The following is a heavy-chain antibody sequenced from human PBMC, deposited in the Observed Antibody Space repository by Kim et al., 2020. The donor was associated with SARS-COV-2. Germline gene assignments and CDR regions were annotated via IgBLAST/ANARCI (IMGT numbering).Heavy chain of an antibody. CDR1: GYTFTGYY. CDR3: ARDLWGSGSYFQFDY. CDR2: INPNSGGT. Sequence: ASVKVSCKASGYTFTGYYMHWVRQAPGQGLEWMGWINPNSGGTNYAQKFQGRVTMTRDTSISTAYMELSRLRSDDTAVYYCARDLWGSGSYFQFDYWGQGTLVTVSS. D-gene: IGHD1-26*01. V-gene: IGHV1-2*02. J-gene: IGHJ4*02.